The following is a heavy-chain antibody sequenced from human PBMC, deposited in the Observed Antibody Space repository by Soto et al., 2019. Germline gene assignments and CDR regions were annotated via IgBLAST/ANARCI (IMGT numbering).Heavy chain of an antibody. CDR2: ISLYNGKT. CDR3: ARADLTTATTVYYDY. D-gene: IGHD1-1*01. V-gene: IGHV1-18*01. CDR1: GYSFSTYG. Sequence: QVQLVQSGIEVKKPGASVKVSCKASGYSFSTYGITWVRQAPGQGLEWMGWISLYNGKTNTQYAQRVQDRIIMTTDTSTNTAYMELWSLTSDDTAIYFCARADLTTATTVYYDYWGQGTLSTVSS. J-gene: IGHJ4*02.